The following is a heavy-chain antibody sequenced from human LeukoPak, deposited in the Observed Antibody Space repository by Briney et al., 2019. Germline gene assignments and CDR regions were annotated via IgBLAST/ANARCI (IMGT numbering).Heavy chain of an antibody. J-gene: IGHJ2*01. Sequence: SETLSLTCTVSGGSISSYYWSWIRQPAGKGLEWIGRIYTSGSTNYNPSLKSRVTMSVDTSKNQFSLKLSSVTAADTAVYYCARDYLPLYSSSWSPLWXFDLWGRGTLVTVSS. CDR2: IYTSGST. D-gene: IGHD6-13*01. CDR1: GGSISSYY. V-gene: IGHV4-4*07. CDR3: ARDYLPLYSSSWSPLWXFDL.